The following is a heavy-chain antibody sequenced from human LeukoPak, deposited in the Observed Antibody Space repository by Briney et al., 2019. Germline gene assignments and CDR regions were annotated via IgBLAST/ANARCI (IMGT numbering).Heavy chain of an antibody. D-gene: IGHD3-10*01. J-gene: IGHJ4*02. CDR2: IYHSGST. Sequence: PSETLSLTCTVSGYSISSGYYWGWIRQPPGKGLEWIGSIYHSGSTYYNPSLKSRVTISVDTSKNQFSLKLSSVTAADTAVYYCARGALLWFGELLGFDYWGQGTLVTVSS. V-gene: IGHV4-38-2*02. CDR3: ARGALLWFGELLGFDY. CDR1: GYSISSGYY.